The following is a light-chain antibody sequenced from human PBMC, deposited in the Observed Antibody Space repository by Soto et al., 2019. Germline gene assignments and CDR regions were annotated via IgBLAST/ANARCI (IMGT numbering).Light chain of an antibody. Sequence: DIQLTQSPSFLSASVGDRVTITCRASQDISSYLAWFQQKPGKAPKLLIYAASTLQSGVPSRFSGSRSGTEFTLTISSQQPEDFATSYCQQIQSYPLTFGGGTKVEIK. J-gene: IGKJ4*01. V-gene: IGKV1-9*01. CDR2: AAS. CDR1: QDISSY. CDR3: QQIQSYPLT.